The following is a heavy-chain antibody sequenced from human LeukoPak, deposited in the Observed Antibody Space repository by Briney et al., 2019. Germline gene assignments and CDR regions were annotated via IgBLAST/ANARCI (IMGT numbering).Heavy chain of an antibody. CDR3: ARILTPYGSGSYYIFD. Sequence: ESGPTLVNPTQTRTLTCSFSGFSLSTSGMCVSWIRQPPGKALEWLSRIDWDDDKYYSTSLKTRLTISKDTSKNQVVLTMTNMVPVDTATYYCARILTPYGSGSYYIFDWGQGTLVTVSS. D-gene: IGHD3-10*01. V-gene: IGHV2-70*11. J-gene: IGHJ4*02. CDR2: IDWDDDK. CDR1: GFSLSTSGMC.